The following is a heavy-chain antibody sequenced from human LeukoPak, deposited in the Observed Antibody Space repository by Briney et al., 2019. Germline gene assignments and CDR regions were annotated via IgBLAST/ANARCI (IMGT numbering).Heavy chain of an antibody. J-gene: IGHJ4*02. CDR1: GFTFSSYS. CDR3: AIDVASKNDYGDYFNY. Sequence: GGSLRLSCAASGFTFSSYSMNWVRLAPGKGLEWVSSISTSSSNMYYADSVKGRFTISRDNAKNSLYLQMNSLRAEDTAVYYCAIDVASKNDYGDYFNYWGQGTLVTVSS. CDR2: ISTSSSNM. V-gene: IGHV3-21*01. D-gene: IGHD5-12*01.